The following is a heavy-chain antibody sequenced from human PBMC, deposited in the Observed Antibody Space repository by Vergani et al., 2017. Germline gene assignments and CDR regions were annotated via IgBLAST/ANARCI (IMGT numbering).Heavy chain of an antibody. CDR2: IYYNGST. V-gene: IGHV4-39*01. D-gene: IGHD6-19*01. J-gene: IGHJ5*02. CDR1: GASIRSSNYY. Sequence: QLQLQESGPGLVKPSATLSLTCSVSGASIRSSNYYWGWIRQPPGKGLEWIASIYYNGSTYYNPSLQSRVTISVDTAKNQFSLKLSSVTAADTAVYFCARHSTVEWLVKLGWIDPWGQGILVTVSS. CDR3: ARHSTVEWLVKLGWIDP.